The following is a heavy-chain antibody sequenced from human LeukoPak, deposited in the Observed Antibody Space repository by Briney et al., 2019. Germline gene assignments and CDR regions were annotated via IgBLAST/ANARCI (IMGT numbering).Heavy chain of an antibody. CDR1: GGTFSSYA. Sequence: GASVKVSCKASGGTFSSYAISWVRQAPGQGLEWIGGIIPIFGTANYAQKFQGRVTITADESTSTAYMELSSLRSEDTAVYYCARLGYCSGGSCYSTWGQGTLVTVSS. V-gene: IGHV1-69*13. D-gene: IGHD2-15*01. CDR3: ARLGYCSGGSCYST. CDR2: IIPIFGTA. J-gene: IGHJ5*02.